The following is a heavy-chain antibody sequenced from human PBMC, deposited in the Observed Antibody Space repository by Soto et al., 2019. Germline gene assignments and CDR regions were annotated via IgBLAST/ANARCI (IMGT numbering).Heavy chain of an antibody. J-gene: IGHJ6*02. Sequence: QVRLAQSGAEVRNPGSSVRVSCKASGATFSDYGITWVRQAPRQGLEWVGAILPMCRKTNYAQKFQGRVKIIADKSPDTVYLELSRLRSDDTAIYFCARVVQLGSNYAMDVWGQGTTVVVSS. D-gene: IGHD1-1*01. CDR3: ARVVQLGSNYAMDV. CDR2: ILPMCRKT. V-gene: IGHV1-69*06. CDR1: GATFSDYG.